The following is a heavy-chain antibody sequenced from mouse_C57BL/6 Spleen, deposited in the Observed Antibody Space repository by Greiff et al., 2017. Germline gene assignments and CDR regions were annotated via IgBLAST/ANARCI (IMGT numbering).Heavy chain of an antibody. CDR2: ISSGSGTI. CDR1: GFPFSDYG. Sequence: EVQLQQSGGGLVKPGGSLKLSCAASGFPFSDYGIPWVLQAPERGLGWVAYISSGSGTIYSADTVKGRFTISRDNAKNTLFLQMTSLRSEDTAMYYCASRLYYGSSYGAMDYWGQGTSVTVSS. J-gene: IGHJ4*01. D-gene: IGHD1-1*01. V-gene: IGHV5-17*01. CDR3: ASRLYYGSSYGAMDY.